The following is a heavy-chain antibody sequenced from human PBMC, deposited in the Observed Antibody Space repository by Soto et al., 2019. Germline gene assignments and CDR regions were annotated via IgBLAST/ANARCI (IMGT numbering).Heavy chain of an antibody. Sequence: SETLSLTCTVPGGSISSGGYYWSWIRQHPGKGLEWIGYIYYSGSTYYNPSLKSRVTISVDTSKNQFSLKLSSVTAADTAVYYCARGTTVVTPTSCGMDVWGQGTKVTVS. J-gene: IGHJ6*02. CDR3: ARGTTVVTPTSCGMDV. D-gene: IGHD4-17*01. V-gene: IGHV4-31*02. CDR1: GGSISSGGYY. CDR2: IYYSGST.